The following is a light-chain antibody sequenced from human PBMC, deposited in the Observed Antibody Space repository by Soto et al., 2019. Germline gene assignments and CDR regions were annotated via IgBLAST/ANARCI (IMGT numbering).Light chain of an antibody. V-gene: IGKV3-20*01. CDR3: QQYGSSPPT. CDR1: QSVSTNY. J-gene: IGKJ1*01. CDR2: GAS. Sequence: EIVLTQSPGTLSLSPGKRATLSCRASQSVSTNYLAWYQRKPGQAPRLLIYGASSRATDIPNRFSGSGSGTDFTLTITRLKAEDFAVYYCQQYGSSPPTFGQGTKVEIK.